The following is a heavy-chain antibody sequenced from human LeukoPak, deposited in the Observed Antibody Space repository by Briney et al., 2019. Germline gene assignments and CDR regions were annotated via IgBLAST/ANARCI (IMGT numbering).Heavy chain of an antibody. Sequence: GGSLRLSCAASGFSFSSFGMHWVRQAPGEGLEWVAYIGYSGTNTHYADSVKGRFTISSDNSKNTVHLQMNSLRAADTALYSCARDLTGKYYIAYWGQGTLVTVSS. D-gene: IGHD2-8*02. CDR2: IGYSGTNT. V-gene: IGHV3-30*02. CDR3: ARDLTGKYYIAY. CDR1: GFSFSSFG. J-gene: IGHJ4*02.